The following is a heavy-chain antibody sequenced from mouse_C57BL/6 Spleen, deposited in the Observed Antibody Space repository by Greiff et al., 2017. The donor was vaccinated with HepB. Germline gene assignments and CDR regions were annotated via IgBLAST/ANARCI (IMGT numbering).Heavy chain of an antibody. D-gene: IGHD4-1*01. CDR1: GFNIKDYY. V-gene: IGHV14-1*01. CDR3: TTGSGTGWYFDV. Sequence: EVKVEESGAELVRPGASVKLSCTASGFNIKDYYMHWVKQRPEQGLEWIGRIDPEDGDTEYAPKFQGKATMTADTPSNTAYLQLSSLTSEDTAVYYCTTGSGTGWYFDVWGTGTTVTVSS. J-gene: IGHJ1*03. CDR2: IDPEDGDT.